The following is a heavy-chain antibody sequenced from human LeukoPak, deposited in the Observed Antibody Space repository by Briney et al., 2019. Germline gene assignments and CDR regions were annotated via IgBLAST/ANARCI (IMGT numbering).Heavy chain of an antibody. Sequence: AGGSLRLSCAASGFTFSSYWMHWIRQVPGKGLMWVSRINYDGSSTMYADSVEGRFTISRDNAKNTLHLQLNSLRAEDTAVYYCVKGEGYCSGGGCYRYWGQGALVSVTS. CDR1: GFTFSSYW. CDR2: INYDGSST. V-gene: IGHV3-74*03. CDR3: VKGEGYCSGGGCYRY. D-gene: IGHD2-15*01. J-gene: IGHJ4*02.